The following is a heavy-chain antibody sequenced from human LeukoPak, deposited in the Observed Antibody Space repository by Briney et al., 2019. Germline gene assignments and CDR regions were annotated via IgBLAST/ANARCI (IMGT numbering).Heavy chain of an antibody. Sequence: PGGSLRLSCAASGFTFSSYGMHWVRQAPGKGLEWVAFIRYDGSNKYYADSVKGRFTISRDNSKNTLYLQMNSLRAEDTAVYYCAKELRYFDWLSPFVYWGQGTLVTVSS. CDR2: IRYDGSNK. J-gene: IGHJ4*02. V-gene: IGHV3-30*02. D-gene: IGHD3-9*01. CDR3: AKELRYFDWLSPFVY. CDR1: GFTFSSYG.